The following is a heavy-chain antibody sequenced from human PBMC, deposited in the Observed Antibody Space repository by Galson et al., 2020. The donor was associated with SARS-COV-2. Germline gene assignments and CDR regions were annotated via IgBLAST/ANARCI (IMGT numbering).Heavy chain of an antibody. Sequence: ASVKVSCKASGYRFTGYYLYWLRQAPGQGLECMGWINPSTGGASYAQNFQDRVSMASDMSISTAQMELRRLRSDDTAVYYWPRVISGDWPYYDVYGMDVWGQGTTVTVS. CDR3: PRVISGDWPYYDVYGMDV. J-gene: IGHJ6*02. CDR1: GYRFTGYY. V-gene: IGHV1-2*02. D-gene: IGHD2-21*02. CDR2: INPSTGGA.